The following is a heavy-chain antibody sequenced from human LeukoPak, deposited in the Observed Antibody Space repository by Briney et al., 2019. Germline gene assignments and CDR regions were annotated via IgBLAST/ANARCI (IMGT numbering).Heavy chain of an antibody. V-gene: IGHV3-21*01. D-gene: IGHD2-8*01. CDR3: ARAPGDIVLMVYASYFDY. CDR2: ISSSSSYI. Sequence: GGSLRLSCAASGFTFSSYSMNWVRQAPGKGLEWVSSISSSSSYIYYADSVKGRFTISRDNAKNSLYLQMNSLRAEDTAVYYCARAPGDIVLMVYASYFDYWGQGTLVTVSS. CDR1: GFTFSSYS. J-gene: IGHJ4*02.